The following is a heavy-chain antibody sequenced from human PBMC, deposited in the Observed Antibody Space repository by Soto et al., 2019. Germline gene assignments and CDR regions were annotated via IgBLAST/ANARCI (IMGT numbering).Heavy chain of an antibody. CDR2: IITLVHII. CDR3: ARVRRRDDSNTFDDVDV. D-gene: IGHD3-22*01. V-gene: IGHV1-69*04. CDR1: GGFYSIKT. J-gene: IGHJ3*01. Sequence: QVQLVQSGAEVKKPGSSVKVSCKASGGFYSIKTISWVRQAPGQGLEWMGRIITLVHIINNAQKFQGRVEISADTSKIKAYMELSSLKSDYTSIYFFARVRRRDDSNTFDDVDVGGQATMVTVTS.